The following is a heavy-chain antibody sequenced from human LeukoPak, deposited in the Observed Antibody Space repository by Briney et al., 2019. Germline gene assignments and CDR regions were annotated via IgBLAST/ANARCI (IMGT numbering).Heavy chain of an antibody. V-gene: IGHV3-9*01. Sequence: AGGSLRLSCAASGFTFDDYAMHWVRQAPGKGLEWVSGISWNSGTIGYADSVKGRFTISRDNAKNSLYLQMNSLRAEDTAVYYCARDYLIYGSGSLGFDYWGQGTLVTVSS. D-gene: IGHD3-10*01. CDR1: GFTFDDYA. CDR3: ARDYLIYGSGSLGFDY. J-gene: IGHJ4*02. CDR2: ISWNSGTI.